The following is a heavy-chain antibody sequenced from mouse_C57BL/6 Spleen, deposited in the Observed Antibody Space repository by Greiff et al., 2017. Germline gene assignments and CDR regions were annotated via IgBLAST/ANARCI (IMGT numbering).Heavy chain of an antibody. CDR1: GYTFTSYW. V-gene: IGHV1-52*01. CDR2: IDPSDSET. CDR3: ARRGSSYVGYFDV. Sequence: QVQLQQPGAELVRPGSSVKLSCKASGYTFTSYWMHRVKQRPIQGLEWIGNIDPSDSETHYNQKFKDKATLTVDKSSSTAYMQLSSLTSEDSAVYYCARRGSSYVGYFDVWGTGTTVTVSS. D-gene: IGHD1-1*01. J-gene: IGHJ1*03.